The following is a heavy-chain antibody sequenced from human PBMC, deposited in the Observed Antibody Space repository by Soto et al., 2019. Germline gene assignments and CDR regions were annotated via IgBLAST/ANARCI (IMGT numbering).Heavy chain of an antibody. CDR3: AMGLAGAGWKY. J-gene: IGHJ4*02. CDR2: LSNTDEGT. CDR1: GLTFSRYG. V-gene: IGHV3-23*01. Sequence: PGGSLRLSCAPSGLTFSRYGINWVRQAPGKGLEWLSGLSNTDEGTSYADSVRGRFTIFRDSSKTTLYMQMNNLRAEDTAVYYCAMGLAGAGWKYWGQGTLVTVSS. D-gene: IGHD6-13*01.